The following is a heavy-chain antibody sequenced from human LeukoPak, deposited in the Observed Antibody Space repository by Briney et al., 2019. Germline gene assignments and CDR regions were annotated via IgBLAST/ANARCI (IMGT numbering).Heavy chain of an antibody. D-gene: IGHD1-26*01. CDR3: ARDIGGATSPGDAFDI. CDR2: MNPNSGNT. J-gene: IGHJ3*02. CDR1: GYTFTSYD. V-gene: IGHV1-8*01. Sequence: GASVKVSCKASGYTFTSYDINWVRQATGQGLEWMGWMNPNSGNTGYAQKFQGRVTMTRNTSISTAYMGLSSLRSEDTAVYYCARDIGGATSPGDAFDIWGQGTMVTVSS.